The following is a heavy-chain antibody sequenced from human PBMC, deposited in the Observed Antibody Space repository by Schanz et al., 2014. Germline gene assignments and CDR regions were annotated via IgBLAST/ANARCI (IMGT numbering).Heavy chain of an antibody. CDR1: GFTFSSYC. CDR2: LSGDGGTT. CDR3: VRDKKGFVAVAGRAPFDY. J-gene: IGHJ4*02. Sequence: VQLVESGGGVVQPGRSRRLSCEASGFTFSSYCINWVRQAPGKGLQWVSSLSGDGGTTHYADSVKGRFTISRDNYKNTLYLQMNNLSAEDTAVYYCVRDKKGFVAVAGRAPFDYWGQGTLVTVSS. D-gene: IGHD6-19*01. V-gene: IGHV3-23*04.